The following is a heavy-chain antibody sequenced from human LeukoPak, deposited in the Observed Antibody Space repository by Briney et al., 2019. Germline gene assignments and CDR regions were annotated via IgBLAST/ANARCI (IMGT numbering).Heavy chain of an antibody. Sequence: SETVSLTCTVSGGSISSSSYYWGWIRQPPGKGLEWIGSIYYSGSTYYNPSLKSRVTISVDTSKNQFSLKLSSVTAADTAVYYCARRIVVVVAARWFDPWGQGTLVTVSS. CDR1: GGSISSSSYY. D-gene: IGHD2-15*01. CDR3: ARRIVVVVAARWFDP. J-gene: IGHJ5*02. V-gene: IGHV4-39*01. CDR2: IYYSGST.